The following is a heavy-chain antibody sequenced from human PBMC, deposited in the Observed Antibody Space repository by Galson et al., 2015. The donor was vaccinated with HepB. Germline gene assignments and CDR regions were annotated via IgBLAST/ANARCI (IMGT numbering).Heavy chain of an antibody. CDR1: GDSVSSNSAA. V-gene: IGHV6-1*01. CDR3: AREQTGAGEGGNDY. Sequence: CAISGDSVSSNSAAWNWIRQSPSRGLEWLGRTYYRSKWYNDYAVSVKSRITINPDTSKNQFSLQPNSVTPEDTAVYYCAREQTGAGEGGNDYWGQGTLVTVSS. CDR2: TYYRSKWYN. D-gene: IGHD1-1*01. J-gene: IGHJ4*02.